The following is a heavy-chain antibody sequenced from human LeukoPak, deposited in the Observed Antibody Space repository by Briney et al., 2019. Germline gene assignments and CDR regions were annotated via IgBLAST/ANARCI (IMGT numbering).Heavy chain of an antibody. CDR2: LNPSGGST. Sequence: ASVKVSCKASGHTFSNFYMNWVRQAPGQGLEWMAILNPSGGSTRYAQKFQGRVTMTRDTSTSTVYMELSSLRSEDTAVYYCARGSSSGAYYFDYWRQGALVTVSS. CDR1: GHTFSNFY. V-gene: IGHV1-46*01. J-gene: IGHJ4*02. CDR3: ARGSSSGAYYFDY. D-gene: IGHD3-22*01.